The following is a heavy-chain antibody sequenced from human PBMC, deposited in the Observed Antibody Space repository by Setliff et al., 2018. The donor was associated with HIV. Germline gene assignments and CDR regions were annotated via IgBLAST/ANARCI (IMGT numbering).Heavy chain of an antibody. V-gene: IGHV1-2*02. CDR3: TRDLLVATIKGTN. D-gene: IGHD5-12*01. Sequence: ASVKVSCKASGYTFTAYYMRWVRQAPGQGLEWMGWINPNTGGTNYAQKFQGRVTMTRDTSISTAYMELTRLRSGDTAVYYCTRDLLVATIKGTNWGQGTLVTVSS. J-gene: IGHJ4*02. CDR1: GYTFTAYY. CDR2: INPNTGGT.